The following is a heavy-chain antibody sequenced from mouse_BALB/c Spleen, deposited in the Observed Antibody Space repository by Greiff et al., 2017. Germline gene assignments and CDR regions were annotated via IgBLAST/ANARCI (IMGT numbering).Heavy chain of an antibody. J-gene: IGHJ3*01. Sequence: QVQLQQSGAELVRPGASVKLSCKASGYTFTSYWINWVKQRPGQGLEWIGNIYPSDSYTNYNQKFKDKATLTVDKSSSTAYMQLSSPTSEDSAVYYCTTLGYDGFAYWGQGTLVTVSA. CDR2: IYPSDSYT. CDR3: TTLGYDGFAY. CDR1: GYTFTSYW. D-gene: IGHD2-2*01. V-gene: IGHV1-69*02.